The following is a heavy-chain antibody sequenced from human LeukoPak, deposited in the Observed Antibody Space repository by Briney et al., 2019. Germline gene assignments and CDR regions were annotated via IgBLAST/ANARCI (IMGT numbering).Heavy chain of an antibody. CDR2: IYYSGST. CDR1: GGSISSYY. V-gene: IGHV4-59*08. D-gene: IGHD5-18*01. Sequence: SETLSLTCTVSGGSISSYYWSWIRQSPGKGLEWIGYIYYSGSTNYNPSLKSRVTISVDTSKNQFSLKLSSVTAADTAVYYCARHIYSYGFFAFDYWGRGTLVTVSS. CDR3: ARHIYSYGFFAFDY. J-gene: IGHJ4*02.